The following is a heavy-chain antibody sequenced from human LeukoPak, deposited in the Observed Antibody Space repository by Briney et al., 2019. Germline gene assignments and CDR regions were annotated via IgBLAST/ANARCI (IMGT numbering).Heavy chain of an antibody. CDR2: INPNSGGT. CDR1: GYTFTGYY. D-gene: IGHD4-23*01. Sequence: ASVKVSCKASGYTFTGYYMHWVRQAPGQGLEWMGWINPNSGGTNYAQKFQGWVTMTRDTSISTAYMELSRLRSEDTAVYYCAREGLRWSTYYFDYWGQGTLVTVSS. V-gene: IGHV1-2*04. CDR3: AREGLRWSTYYFDY. J-gene: IGHJ4*02.